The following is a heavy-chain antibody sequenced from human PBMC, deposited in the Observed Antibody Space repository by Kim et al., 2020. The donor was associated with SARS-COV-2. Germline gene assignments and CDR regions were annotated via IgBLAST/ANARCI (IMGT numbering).Heavy chain of an antibody. CDR3: ARAPLSYNWFDP. CDR1: GGSISSGSYY. Sequence: SETLSLTCTVSGGSISSGSYYWSWIRQPAGKGLEWIGRIYTSGSTNYNPSLKSRVTISVDTSKNQFSLKLSSVTAADTAVDYCARAPLSYNWFDPWGQGTLVTVSS. CDR2: IYTSGST. V-gene: IGHV4-61*02. J-gene: IGHJ5*02.